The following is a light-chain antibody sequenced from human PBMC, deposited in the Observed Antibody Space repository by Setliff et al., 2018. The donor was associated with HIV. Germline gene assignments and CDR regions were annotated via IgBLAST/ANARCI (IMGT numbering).Light chain of an antibody. CDR1: RSDVGAYNY. CDR2: EVT. CDR3: SSYRGGSTLFV. Sequence: QSALARPASVSGPPGQSITISCTGTRSDVGAYNYVSWYQQHPDKAPKLLIYEVTNRPSGVSNRFSGSKSGTTASLTISGLQAEDEAVYFCSSYRGGSTLFVLGPGTKVTVL. V-gene: IGLV2-14*01. J-gene: IGLJ1*01.